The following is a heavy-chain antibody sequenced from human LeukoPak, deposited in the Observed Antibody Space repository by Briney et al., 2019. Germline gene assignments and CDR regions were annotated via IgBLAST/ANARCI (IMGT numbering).Heavy chain of an antibody. V-gene: IGHV3-30-3*01. Sequence: PGGSLRLSCAASGFTFSSYAMHWVRQAPGKGLEWVAVISYDGSNKYYADSVKGRFTISRDNSKNTLYLQMNSLRAVDTAVYYCARDYRNYDILTGNDYWGQGTLVTVSS. J-gene: IGHJ4*02. CDR3: ARDYRNYDILTGNDY. D-gene: IGHD3-9*01. CDR2: ISYDGSNK. CDR1: GFTFSSYA.